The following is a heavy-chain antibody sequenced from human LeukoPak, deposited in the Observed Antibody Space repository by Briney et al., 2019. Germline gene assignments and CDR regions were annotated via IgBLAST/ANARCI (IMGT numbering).Heavy chain of an antibody. CDR3: ARVQRYCSSTSCWDFDY. J-gene: IGHJ4*02. Sequence: ASVNVSCKASGYTFTGYYMHWVRQAPGQGLEWMGRINPNSGGTNYAQKFQGRVTMTRDTSISTAYMELSRLRSDDTAVYYCARVQRYCSSTSCWDFDYWGQGTLVTVSS. D-gene: IGHD2-2*01. CDR2: INPNSGGT. CDR1: GYTFTGYY. V-gene: IGHV1-2*06.